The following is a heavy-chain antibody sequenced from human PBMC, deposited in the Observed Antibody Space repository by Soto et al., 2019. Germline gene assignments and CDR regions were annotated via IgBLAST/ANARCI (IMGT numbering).Heavy chain of an antibody. V-gene: IGHV4-59*01. J-gene: IGHJ6*02. CDR2: IYYSGST. D-gene: IGHD6-19*01. Sequence: SETLSLTCTVSGGSISSYYWSWIRQPPGKGLEWIGYIYYSGSTNYNPSLKSRVTISVDTSKNQFSLKLSSVTAADTAVYYCARRIAVAGTYYYGMDVWGQGTTVTVS. CDR1: GGSISSYY. CDR3: ARRIAVAGTYYYGMDV.